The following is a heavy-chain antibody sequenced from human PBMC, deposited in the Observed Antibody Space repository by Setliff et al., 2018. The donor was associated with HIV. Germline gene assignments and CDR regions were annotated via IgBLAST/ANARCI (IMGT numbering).Heavy chain of an antibody. CDR2: MKGDGTET. Sequence: PGGSLRLSCIVSGYSFSTYWISWVRQAPGMGPEWVANMKGDGTETSYADSVRGRFTISRDNAKNSAYLQMNSLRAEDTAVYYCAKTYYGSGTHLRWYQFDNWGQGTLVTVSS. J-gene: IGHJ4*02. D-gene: IGHD3-10*01. V-gene: IGHV3-7*03. CDR3: AKTYYGSGTHLRWYQFDN. CDR1: GYSFSTYW.